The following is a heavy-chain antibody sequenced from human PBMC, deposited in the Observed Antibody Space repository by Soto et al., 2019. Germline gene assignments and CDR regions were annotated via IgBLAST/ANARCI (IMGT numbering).Heavy chain of an antibody. D-gene: IGHD3-10*01. CDR2: TRNKANSYTT. V-gene: IGHV3-72*01. Sequence: PGGSLRLSCAASGFTFSDHYMDWVRQAPGKGLEWVGRTRNKANSYTTEYAASVKGRFTISRDDSKNSLYLQMNSLKTEDTAVYYCAILWFGELFPGSFDYWGQGTLVTVSS. CDR1: GFTFSDHY. J-gene: IGHJ4*02. CDR3: AILWFGELFPGSFDY.